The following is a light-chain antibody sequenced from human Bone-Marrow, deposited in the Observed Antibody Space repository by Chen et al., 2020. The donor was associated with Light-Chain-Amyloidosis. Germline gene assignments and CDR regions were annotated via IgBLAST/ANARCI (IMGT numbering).Light chain of an antibody. CDR2: SAS. CDR3: QQYDSFPWT. V-gene: IGKV3-20*01. CDR1: QSVGSTY. Sequence: EIVLTQSPGTLSLSPGERATLSCRASQSVGSTYVAWYQQKPGQAPRVLIYSASNRATDIPDRFRGSGSGTDFTLTINRLEPEDFAFYFCQQYDSFPWTFGQGTNVEIK. J-gene: IGKJ1*01.